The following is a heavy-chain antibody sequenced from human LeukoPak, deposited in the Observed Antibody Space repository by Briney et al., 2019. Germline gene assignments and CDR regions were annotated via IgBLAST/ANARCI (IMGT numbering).Heavy chain of an antibody. CDR3: AKSSGGYSSSSFGS. D-gene: IGHD6-13*01. Sequence: QPGGSLRLSCAASGFTFSSYVMSWVRQAPGKGLEWVAAISGSGGSTYYEDSVKGRFTISRDTSNNTVYLQMNSLRAEDTALYYCAKSSGGYSSSSFGSWGQGTLVTVSS. J-gene: IGHJ4*02. CDR2: ISGSGGST. CDR1: GFTFSSYV. V-gene: IGHV3-23*01.